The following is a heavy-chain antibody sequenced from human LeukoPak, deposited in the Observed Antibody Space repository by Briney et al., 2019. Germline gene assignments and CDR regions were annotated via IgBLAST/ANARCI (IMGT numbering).Heavy chain of an antibody. D-gene: IGHD6-19*01. Sequence: ASVKVSCKASGYTFTAYYMHWVRQAPGQGLEWIGWINPNSGGTNYAQRFQGRVTMTRDTSINTAYMDLSRLTSDDTAVYYCARVPNIAVTGTPHFDFWGQGALVTVSS. CDR2: INPNSGGT. J-gene: IGHJ4*02. CDR3: ARVPNIAVTGTPHFDF. CDR1: GYTFTAYY. V-gene: IGHV1-2*02.